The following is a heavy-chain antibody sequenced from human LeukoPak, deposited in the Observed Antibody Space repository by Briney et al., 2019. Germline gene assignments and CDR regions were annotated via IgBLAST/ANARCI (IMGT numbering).Heavy chain of an antibody. Sequence: GGSLRLSCAASGFTVSSNYMSWVRQAPGKGLEWVSAISGSGGSTYYADSVKGRFTISRDNSKNTLYLQMNSLRAEDTAVYYCAKGAARSAYDFWSGPQDYWGQGTLVTVSS. J-gene: IGHJ4*02. D-gene: IGHD3-3*01. V-gene: IGHV3-23*01. CDR2: ISGSGGST. CDR3: AKGAARSAYDFWSGPQDY. CDR1: GFTVSSNY.